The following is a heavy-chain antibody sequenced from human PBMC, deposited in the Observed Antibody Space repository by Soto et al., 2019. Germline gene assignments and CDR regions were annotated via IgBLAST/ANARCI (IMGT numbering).Heavy chain of an antibody. CDR1: GFPFSNFA. Sequence: GGSLRLSCTASGFPFSNFAMTWVRQPPGKGLEWLSVISGDGSERFYADAVQGRFTISRDNSRNTLYLQMNNLRAEDTAMYYCARDLGNNYGSFAYWGQGTLVTVSS. V-gene: IGHV3-23*01. D-gene: IGHD4-17*01. J-gene: IGHJ4*02. CDR2: ISGDGSER. CDR3: ARDLGNNYGSFAY.